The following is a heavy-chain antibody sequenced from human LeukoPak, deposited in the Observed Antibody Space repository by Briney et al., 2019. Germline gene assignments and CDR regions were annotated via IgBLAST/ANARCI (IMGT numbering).Heavy chain of an antibody. V-gene: IGHV3-23*01. CDR1: GFTFSTYA. Sequence: GGSLRLSCAASGFTFSTYAMIWFRQAPGQGLEWVSSITDTGGDKYYADSVKGRFTVSRDNSKNTLCLQMNSLRAEDTAVYYCARDLNFGTDAFEIWGQGTMVTVSS. CDR3: ARDLNFGTDAFEI. J-gene: IGHJ3*02. D-gene: IGHD3-10*01. CDR2: ITDTGGDK.